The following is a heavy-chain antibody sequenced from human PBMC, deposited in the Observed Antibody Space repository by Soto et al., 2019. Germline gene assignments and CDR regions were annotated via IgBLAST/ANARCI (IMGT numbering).Heavy chain of an antibody. Sequence: ASVKVSCKASGYAFTSYGISWVRQAPGQGLEWMGWISAGNGNTKYSQKFQGRVTITRDTSASTAYMELSSLRSEDTAVYYCARDDSSGYNQFDYWGQGTLVTVSS. CDR3: ARDDSSGYNQFDY. V-gene: IGHV1-18*04. CDR1: GYAFTSYG. J-gene: IGHJ4*02. D-gene: IGHD3-22*01. CDR2: ISAGNGNT.